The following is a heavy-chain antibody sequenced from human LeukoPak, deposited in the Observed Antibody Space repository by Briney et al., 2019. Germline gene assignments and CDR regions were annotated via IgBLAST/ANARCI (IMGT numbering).Heavy chain of an antibody. CDR3: AKADYYDSSGYFYPIDY. CDR1: GFTFSSYA. CDR2: LSGSGGST. J-gene: IGHJ4*02. Sequence: AGGSLRLSCAASGFTFSSYAMSWVRQAPGKGLEWVSALSGSGGSTYYADSVKGRFAISRDNSKNTLYLQMNSLRAEDTAVYYCAKADYYDSSGYFYPIDYWGQGTLVTVSS. V-gene: IGHV3-23*01. D-gene: IGHD3-22*01.